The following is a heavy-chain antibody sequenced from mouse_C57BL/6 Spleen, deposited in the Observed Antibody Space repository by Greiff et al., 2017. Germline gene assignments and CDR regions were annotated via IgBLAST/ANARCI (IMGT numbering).Heavy chain of an antibody. V-gene: IGHV6-3*01. J-gene: IGHJ1*03. CDR2: IRLKSDNYAT. Sequence: EVQVVESGGGLVQPGGSMKLSCVASGFTFSNYWMNWVRQSPEKGLEWVAQIRLKSDNYATHYAESVKGRFTISRDDSKSSVYLQMNNLRAEDTGIYYCTENYGSSYGYFDVWGTGTTVTVSS. D-gene: IGHD1-1*01. CDR3: TENYGSSYGYFDV. CDR1: GFTFSNYW.